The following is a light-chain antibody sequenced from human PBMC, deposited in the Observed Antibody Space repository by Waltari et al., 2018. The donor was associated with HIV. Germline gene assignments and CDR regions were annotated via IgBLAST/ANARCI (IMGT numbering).Light chain of an antibody. CDR2: GAS. CDR3: QQYDSSVPGYT. J-gene: IGKJ2*01. V-gene: IGKV3-20*01. Sequence: EIVLTQSPGPLSLSPGERATLSCRASQNHNSNFLAWYQQKPGQAPRLLVYGASNRDTGIPDRFTGSGSGTDFTLTISRLEPEDFAVYYCQQYDSSVPGYTFGQGTKLEIK. CDR1: QNHNSNF.